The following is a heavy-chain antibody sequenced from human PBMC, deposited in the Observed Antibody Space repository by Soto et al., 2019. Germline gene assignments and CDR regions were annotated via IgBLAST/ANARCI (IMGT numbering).Heavy chain of an antibody. CDR2: INPSGGST. J-gene: IGHJ4*02. V-gene: IGHV1-46*01. CDR1: GYTFTSYY. Sequence: ASVKVSCKASGYTFTSYYMHCVRQAPGQGLEWMGIINPSGGSTSYAQKFQGRVTITADESTSTAYMELSSLRSEDMAVYYCARDTGIAARPFDYWGQGTLVNVSS. CDR3: ARDTGIAARPFDY. D-gene: IGHD6-6*01.